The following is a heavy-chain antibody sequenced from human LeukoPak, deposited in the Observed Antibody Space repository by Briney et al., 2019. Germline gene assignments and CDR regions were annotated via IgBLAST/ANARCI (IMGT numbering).Heavy chain of an antibody. CDR2: IYHSGST. D-gene: IGHD6-19*01. Sequence: SETLSLTCTVSGGSISSGGYYWSWIRQPPGKGLEWIGYIYHSGSTYYNPSLKSRVTISVDRSKNQFSLKLSSVTAADTAVYYCARDFSSGWYDYWGQGTLVTVSS. CDR1: GGSISSGGYY. V-gene: IGHV4-30-2*01. CDR3: ARDFSSGWYDY. J-gene: IGHJ4*02.